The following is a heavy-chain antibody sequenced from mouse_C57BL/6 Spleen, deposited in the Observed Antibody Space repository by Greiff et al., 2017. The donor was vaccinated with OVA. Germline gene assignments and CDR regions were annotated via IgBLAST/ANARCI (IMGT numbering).Heavy chain of an antibody. Sequence: QVQLQQPGAELVRPGSSVKLSCKASGYTFTSYWMDWVKQRPGQGLEWIGNIYPSDSETHYNQKFKDKATLTVDKSYSTAYMQLSSLASEDSAVYYCARRRTGTRYFDVWGTGTTVTVSS. CDR1: GYTFTSYW. CDR3: ARRRTGTRYFDV. V-gene: IGHV1-61*01. CDR2: IYPSDSET. D-gene: IGHD4-1*01. J-gene: IGHJ1*03.